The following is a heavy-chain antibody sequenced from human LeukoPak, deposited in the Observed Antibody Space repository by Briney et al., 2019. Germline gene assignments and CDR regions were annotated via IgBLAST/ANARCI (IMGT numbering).Heavy chain of an antibody. J-gene: IGHJ4*02. V-gene: IGHV3-33*01. CDR1: GYTFTSYG. CDR2: IWYDGSNK. D-gene: IGHD1-14*01. Sequence: SCKASGYTFTSYGISWVRQAPGKGLEWVAVIWYDGSNKYYADSVKGRFTISRDNSKNTLYLQMNSLRAEDTAVYYCATGGVGPPETGPLHSWGQGPLVTVSS. CDR3: ATGGVGPPETGPLHS.